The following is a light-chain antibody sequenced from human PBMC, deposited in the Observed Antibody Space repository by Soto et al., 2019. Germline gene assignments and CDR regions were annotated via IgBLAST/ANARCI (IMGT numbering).Light chain of an antibody. V-gene: IGKV3D-15*01. CDR3: QQYNNWPPWT. Sequence: PGERATLSCRASQNVGSTSLAWYQQKPGQAPRLLIYDASSRATGIPDRFSGSGSGTDFTLTISSLQSEDFAVYYCQQYNNWPPWTFGQGTKVDIK. CDR1: QNVGST. CDR2: DAS. J-gene: IGKJ1*01.